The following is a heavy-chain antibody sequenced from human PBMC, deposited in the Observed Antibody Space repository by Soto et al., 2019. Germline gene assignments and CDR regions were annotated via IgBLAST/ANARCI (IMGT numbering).Heavy chain of an antibody. CDR2: VYYSVRT. CDR3: ARGGGGSGSYYNAKRPGYYYYSMDV. Sequence: SETLSLTCNVSGASMKSGGYHWNWIRQHPGKGLEWIGHVYYSVRTDYSPSLKSRVSISVDASKNQFSLRLSSVTAADTAVYYCARGGGGSGSYYNAKRPGYYYYSMDVWGKGTTVTSP. D-gene: IGHD3-10*01. J-gene: IGHJ6*03. V-gene: IGHV4-31*03. CDR1: GASMKSGGYH.